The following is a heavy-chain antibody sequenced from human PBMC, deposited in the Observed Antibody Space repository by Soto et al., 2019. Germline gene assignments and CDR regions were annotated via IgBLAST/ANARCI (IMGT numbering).Heavy chain of an antibody. CDR1: GFTFNNYG. V-gene: IGHV3-30*18. CDR2: ISNDGSDK. D-gene: IGHD6-13*01. CDR3: AKDQGIAASHGID. J-gene: IGHJ3*01. Sequence: QVQLVESGGGVVQPGRSLRLSCAASGFTFNNYGMHWVRQAPGKGLEWVATISNDGSDKYYAESVKGRLTISRDNSKNTVYLQMTSLRAEETAVYYCAKDQGIAASHGIDWGQGTMVTVSS.